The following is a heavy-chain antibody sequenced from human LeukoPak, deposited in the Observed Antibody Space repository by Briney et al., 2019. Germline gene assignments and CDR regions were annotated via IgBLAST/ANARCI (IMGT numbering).Heavy chain of an antibody. J-gene: IGHJ4*02. Sequence: GASVKVSCKASGYTFTSYYMHWVRQAPGQGLEWMGIINPSGGSTSYAQKFQGRVTMTRDTSTSTVYMELSSLRSEDTAVYYCARDNYDYVWGSYRQYYFDYWGQGTLVTVSS. CDR1: GYTFTSYY. V-gene: IGHV1-46*01. CDR2: INPSGGST. CDR3: ARDNYDYVWGSYRQYYFDY. D-gene: IGHD3-16*02.